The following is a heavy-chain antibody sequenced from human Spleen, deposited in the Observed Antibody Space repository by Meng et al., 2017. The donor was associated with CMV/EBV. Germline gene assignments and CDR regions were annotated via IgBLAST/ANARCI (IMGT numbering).Heavy chain of an antibody. CDR3: ARGLYDSSGYYFDAFDM. D-gene: IGHD3-22*01. Sequence: GESLKISCAASGFTFSSYSMNWVRQAPGKGLEWVSSISGSSSSSYISYADSVKGRFTISRDNAKNSLYLQMNSLRAEDTAVYYCARGLYDSSGYYFDAFDMWGQGTMVTVSS. J-gene: IGHJ3*02. V-gene: IGHV3-21*01. CDR2: ISGSSSSSYI. CDR1: GFTFSSYS.